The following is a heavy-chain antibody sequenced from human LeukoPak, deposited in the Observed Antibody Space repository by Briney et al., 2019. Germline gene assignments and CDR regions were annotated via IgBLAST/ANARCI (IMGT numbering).Heavy chain of an antibody. Sequence: PSETLSLTCTVSGGSISSNSYYWSWIRQPAGKGLEWIGRIYTSGSTNYNPSLKSRVTMSVDTSKNQFSLKLSSVTAADTAVYYCARESIPAAMDYYYYYMDVWGKGTTVTISS. CDR3: ARESIPAAMDYYYYYMDV. J-gene: IGHJ6*03. D-gene: IGHD2-2*01. V-gene: IGHV4-61*02. CDR2: IYTSGST. CDR1: GGSISSNSYY.